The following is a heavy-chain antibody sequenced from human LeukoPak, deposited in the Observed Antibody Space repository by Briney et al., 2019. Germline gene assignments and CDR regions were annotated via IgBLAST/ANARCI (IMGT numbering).Heavy chain of an antibody. CDR1: LYSFTGDY. CDR2: INPNTGAT. V-gene: IGHV1-2*02. Sequence: GASVKVSCKPSLYSFTGDYIHWRRHAPGQGVEWRGWINPNTGATIYAQRFQGRVTMTRDTSINPAYMELSTLTSDDTGVYYCARDRVGSGWPRPYYFEKWGQGTLVTVSS. J-gene: IGHJ4*02. D-gene: IGHD6-19*01. CDR3: ARDRVGSGWPRPYYFEK.